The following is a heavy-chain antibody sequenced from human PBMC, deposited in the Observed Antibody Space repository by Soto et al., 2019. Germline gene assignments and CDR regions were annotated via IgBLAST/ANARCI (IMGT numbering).Heavy chain of an antibody. J-gene: IGHJ5*02. Sequence: QVQLVESGGGVVQPGRSLRLSCVASGFTFSSYGMHWVRQAPGKGLEWVAVIAYDGSNKYYADSVKGRFTISRDNSKNTLYLQMNSLRAEDTAVYYCAKDNCISTSCYRPYNWFAPWGQGTLVTVSS. CDR3: AKDNCISTSCYRPYNWFAP. CDR2: IAYDGSNK. D-gene: IGHD2-2*01. CDR1: GFTFSSYG. V-gene: IGHV3-30*18.